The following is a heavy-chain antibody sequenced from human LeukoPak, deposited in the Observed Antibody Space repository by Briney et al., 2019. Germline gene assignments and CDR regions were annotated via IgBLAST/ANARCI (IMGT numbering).Heavy chain of an antibody. CDR1: GFTFSSYG. D-gene: IGHD3-22*01. Sequence: GGSLRLSCAASGFTFSSYGMHWVRQAPGKGLEWVAVISYDGSNKYYADSVKGRFTISRDNSKSTLYLQMNSLRAEDTAVYYCARDHNYDSSGLDYWGQGTLVTVSS. CDR2: ISYDGSNK. CDR3: ARDHNYDSSGLDY. J-gene: IGHJ4*02. V-gene: IGHV3-30*03.